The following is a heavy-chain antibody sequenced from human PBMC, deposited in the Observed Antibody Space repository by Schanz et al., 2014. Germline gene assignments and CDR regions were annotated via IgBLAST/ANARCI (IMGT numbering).Heavy chain of an antibody. CDR1: GFTFSIHY. V-gene: IGHV3-7*01. CDR2: IKPDGSEK. CDR3: ARSEMDRGVIWGY. J-gene: IGHJ4*02. D-gene: IGHD3-10*01. Sequence: EVQLVESGGGLVQPGGSLRLSCAASGFTFSIHYMSWVRQAPGKGLEWVAKIKPDGSEKLYVDSVRGRFAVSRDNVKNSLFLQMNSLTAEDTAVYYCARSEMDRGVIWGYWGQGTLVTVSS.